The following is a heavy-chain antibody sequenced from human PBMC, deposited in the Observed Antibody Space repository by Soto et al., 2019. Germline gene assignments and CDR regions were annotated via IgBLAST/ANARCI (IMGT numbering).Heavy chain of an antibody. CDR3: ARGYLMNYYDSSGYQGY. J-gene: IGHJ4*02. CDR2: INHSGST. Sequence: KPSETLSLTFAVYGGSFSGYYWSWIRQPPGKGLEWIGEINHSGSTNYNPSLKSRVTISVDTSKNQFSLKLSSVTAADTAAYYCARGYLMNYYDSSGYQGYWGQGTLVTVSS. V-gene: IGHV4-34*01. CDR1: GGSFSGYY. D-gene: IGHD3-22*01.